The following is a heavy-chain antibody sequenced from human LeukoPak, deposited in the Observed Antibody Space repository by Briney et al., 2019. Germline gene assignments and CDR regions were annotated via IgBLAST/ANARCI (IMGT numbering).Heavy chain of an antibody. CDR1: GFTFSSYS. CDR3: ARAGWLSSYWFDP. V-gene: IGHV3-21*01. D-gene: IGHD3-22*01. Sequence: GGSLRLSCAASGFTFSSYSMNWVRQAPGKGREWVSSISSSSSYIYSAASVKGRFTISRDNAKNSLYLKMNSLSAEDTAVYYCARAGWLSSYWFDPWGQGTLVTVSS. J-gene: IGHJ5*02. CDR2: ISSSSSYI.